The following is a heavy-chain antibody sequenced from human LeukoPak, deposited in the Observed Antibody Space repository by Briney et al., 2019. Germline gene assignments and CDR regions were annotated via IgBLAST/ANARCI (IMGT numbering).Heavy chain of an antibody. CDR3: TRESGSYHGNDF. Sequence: PGASVKVSCKASEYTFTGYYMHWVRQAPGQGLGWMGRINPNNGGTNYAQKFQGRVTMTGDTSISTAYMELSSLRSDDTAVYYCTRESGSYHGNDFWGQGTLVTVSS. V-gene: IGHV1-2*06. CDR2: INPNNGGT. D-gene: IGHD1-26*01. CDR1: EYTFTGYY. J-gene: IGHJ4*02.